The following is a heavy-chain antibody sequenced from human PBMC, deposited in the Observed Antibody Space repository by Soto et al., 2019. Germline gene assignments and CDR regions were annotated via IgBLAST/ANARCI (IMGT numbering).Heavy chain of an antibody. CDR3: AKDQSSTFRSGSGMDV. V-gene: IGHV3-30*18. Sequence: GGSLRVSCAASGFTFRNFVMHWVRQAPGKGLEWVAVISYAGNNIYYAESVKGRFTISRDNSGNSLYLEMSSLRGEDTAVYYCAKDQSSTFRSGSGMDVWGQGTTVTVSS. D-gene: IGHD3-3*01. CDR2: ISYAGNNI. CDR1: GFTFRNFV. J-gene: IGHJ6*02.